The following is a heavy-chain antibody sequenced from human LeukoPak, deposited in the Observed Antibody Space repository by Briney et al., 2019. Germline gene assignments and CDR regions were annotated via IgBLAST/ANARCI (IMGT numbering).Heavy chain of an antibody. J-gene: IGHJ3*02. CDR3: ARIPPGRFGENAFDI. CDR2: IYYSGDT. D-gene: IGHD3-10*01. CDR1: GGSISTNSNY. Sequence: SETLSLTCSVFGGSISTNSNYWGWIRQPPGKGLEWIGSIYYSGDTYYNPSLRSRVIISVDTSKNQFSLKLSSVTAADTAVYYCARIPPGRFGENAFDIWGQGTMVTVSS. V-gene: IGHV4-39*01.